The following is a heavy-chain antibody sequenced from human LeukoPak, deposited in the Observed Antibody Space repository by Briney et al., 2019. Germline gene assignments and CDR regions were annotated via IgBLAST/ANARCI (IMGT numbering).Heavy chain of an antibody. CDR2: IYHSGST. V-gene: IGHV4-30-2*01. CDR3: ARGGSRWDYFDY. D-gene: IGHD6-13*01. Sequence: SETLSLTCTVSGGSISSGGYYWSWIRQPPGKGLEWIGYIYHSGSTYYNPSLKSRVTVSVDRSKNQFSLKLSSVTAADTAVYFCARGGSRWDYFDYWGQGTLVTVSS. J-gene: IGHJ4*02. CDR1: GGSISSGGYY.